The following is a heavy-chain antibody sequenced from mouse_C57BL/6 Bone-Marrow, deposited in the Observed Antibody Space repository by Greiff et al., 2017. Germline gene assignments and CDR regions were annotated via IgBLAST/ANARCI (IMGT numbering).Heavy chain of an antibody. CDR3: AQRGIFDGYYDYYAMDY. Sequence: VQLQESGPGLVQPSQSLSITCTVSGFSLTSYGVHWVRQSPGKGLEWLGVIWRGGSTACNAAFMSRLSITKDNSKSHVFFKMNSLQADDTAIYYCAQRGIFDGYYDYYAMDYWGQGTSVTVSS. CDR1: GFSLTSYG. D-gene: IGHD2-3*01. J-gene: IGHJ4*01. V-gene: IGHV2-5*01. CDR2: IWRGGST.